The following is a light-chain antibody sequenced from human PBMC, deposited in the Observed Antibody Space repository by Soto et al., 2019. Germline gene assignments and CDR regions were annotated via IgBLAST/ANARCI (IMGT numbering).Light chain of an antibody. Sequence: DIQMTQSPSSLSASVGDRVSITCQASQDITNYLNWYQQKPGKAPNLLIYGASNLETGVPSRFSGSGSGTDFTFNISSLQAEDIGTYFCQQYDSVFTFRQGTRLEIK. J-gene: IGKJ5*01. V-gene: IGKV1-33*01. CDR3: QQYDSVFT. CDR1: QDITNY. CDR2: GAS.